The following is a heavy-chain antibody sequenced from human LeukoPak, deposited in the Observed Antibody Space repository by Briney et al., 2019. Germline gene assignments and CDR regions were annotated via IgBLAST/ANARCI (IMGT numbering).Heavy chain of an antibody. CDR1: GFTFDDYA. J-gene: IGHJ2*01. D-gene: IGHD1-7*01. CDR2: IRWNSGSI. V-gene: IGHV3-9*01. Sequence: GGSLRLSCAASGFTFDDYAMHWVRQAPGKGLEWVSGIRWNSGSIGYADSVKGRFTISRDNAKNSLYLQMNSLRAEDTALYYCASATGTRPWYFDLWGRGTLVTVSS. CDR3: ASATGTRPWYFDL.